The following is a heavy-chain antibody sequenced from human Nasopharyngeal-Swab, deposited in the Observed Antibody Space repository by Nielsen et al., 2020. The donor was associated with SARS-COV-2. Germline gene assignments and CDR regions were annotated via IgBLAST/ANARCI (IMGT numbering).Heavy chain of an antibody. CDR2: IYWDDDK. V-gene: IGHV2-5*02. CDR1: GFSLSTTGVG. Sequence: SGPTLVKPTQTLTLTCSFSGFSLSTTGVGVAWIRQPPGKALEWLALIYWDDDKRYSPSLNSRLTITKDSSKNQVVLTMTNMDPLDTGTYFCARRVTEIRFFDYWGQGTLVTVSS. J-gene: IGHJ4*02. CDR3: ARRVTEIRFFDY. D-gene: IGHD2-8*02.